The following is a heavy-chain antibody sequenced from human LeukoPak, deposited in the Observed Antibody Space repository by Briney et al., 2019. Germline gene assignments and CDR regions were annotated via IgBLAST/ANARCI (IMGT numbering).Heavy chain of an antibody. V-gene: IGHV3-64*01. CDR1: GFTFHTYG. CDR3: ARGAQLTDY. CDR2: IGPDGGTT. D-gene: IGHD6-13*01. Sequence: GGSLRLSCAASGFTFHTYGMHWVRQAPGKGLEYVSGIGPDGGTTYYAKSVKGRFTISRGNSKSMVYLQMDSLTADDMAVYYCARGAQLTDYWGQGTLVTVSS. J-gene: IGHJ4*02.